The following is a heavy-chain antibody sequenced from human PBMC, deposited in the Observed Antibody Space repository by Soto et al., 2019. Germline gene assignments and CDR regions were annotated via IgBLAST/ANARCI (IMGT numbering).Heavy chain of an antibody. J-gene: IGHJ4*02. D-gene: IGHD1-1*01. V-gene: IGHV1-8*01. CDR1: GYTFASYD. CDR2: MNPNSGNT. CDR3: EKDANWEDHY. Sequence: ASVKVSCKASGYTFASYDINWVRQATGQGLEWMGWMNPNSGNTGYAQKFQGRVTMTRNTPISTAYMELSSLRAEDTAIYYCEKDANWEDHYWGQGTLVTVSS.